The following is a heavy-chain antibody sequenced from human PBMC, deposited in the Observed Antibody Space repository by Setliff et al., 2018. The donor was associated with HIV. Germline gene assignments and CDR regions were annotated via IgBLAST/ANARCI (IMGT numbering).Heavy chain of an antibody. CDR3: ASLSSGSDWYFDL. D-gene: IGHD3-22*01. Sequence: SETLSLTCTVSGDSISSYYWSWIRQPPGKGLEWIGYIYYSGSYNYNPSLKSRVTISVDTSNNHFSLKLSPVTAADTAVYYCASLSSGSDWYFDLWGRGTLVTVSS. CDR1: GDSISSYY. J-gene: IGHJ2*01. CDR2: IYYSGSY. V-gene: IGHV4-59*01.